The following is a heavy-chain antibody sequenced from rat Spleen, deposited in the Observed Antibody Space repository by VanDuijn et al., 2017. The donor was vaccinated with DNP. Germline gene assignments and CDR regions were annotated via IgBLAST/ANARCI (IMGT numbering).Heavy chain of an antibody. CDR1: GFIFSNYY. V-gene: IGHV5-25*01. Sequence: EVHLVESGGGLVQPGRSLKLSCEASGFIFSNYYMAWVRQVPKKGLEWVATISASGSKTYYPDSVKGRFTISRDNAKSSLCLHMSSLKSEDTATYYCARWFNSGYYFDYWGQGVMVTVSS. J-gene: IGHJ2*01. D-gene: IGHD4-3*01. CDR3: ARWFNSGYYFDY. CDR2: ISASGSKT.